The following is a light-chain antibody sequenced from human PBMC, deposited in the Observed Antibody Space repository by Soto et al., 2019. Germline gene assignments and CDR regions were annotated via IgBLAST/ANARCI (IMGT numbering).Light chain of an antibody. CDR3: QEYYSTPPVT. CDR1: QTVLYSSNNKNY. J-gene: IGKJ5*01. CDR2: WTS. V-gene: IGKV4-1*01. Sequence: DIVLTQSPDSLAVSLGERATINCKSSQTVLYSSNNKNYLAWYQQKPGQPPKLLIYWTSTRESGVPDRFSGSGSWTDFTLTINSLQAEDVAVYYCQEYYSTPPVTFGQGTRVEIK.